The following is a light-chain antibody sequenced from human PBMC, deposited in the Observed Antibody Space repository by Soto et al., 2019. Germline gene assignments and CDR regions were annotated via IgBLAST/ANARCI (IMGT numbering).Light chain of an antibody. V-gene: IGKV3-15*01. CDR2: SAS. Sequence: EIVMTQSPATLSVSPGERATLSCRASQSIRNNLAWYQQKLGQAPRLLIYSASIRATGIPARFSGSGSGTEFTLTISSLQSEDFAVYYCQQYDDWPPWTFGQGTKVEIK. J-gene: IGKJ1*01. CDR3: QQYDDWPPWT. CDR1: QSIRNN.